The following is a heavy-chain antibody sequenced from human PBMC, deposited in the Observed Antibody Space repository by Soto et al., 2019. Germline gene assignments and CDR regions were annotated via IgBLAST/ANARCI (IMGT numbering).Heavy chain of an antibody. Sequence: ASVKVSCKASGCTFTGYYMHWVRQAPGQGLEWMGWINPNSGGTNYAQKFQGRVTMTRDTSISTAYMELSRLRSDDTAVYYCARDFQRYCSGGSCYWFDPWGQGTLVTVSS. CDR3: ARDFQRYCSGGSCYWFDP. V-gene: IGHV1-2*02. CDR1: GCTFTGYY. D-gene: IGHD2-15*01. CDR2: INPNSGGT. J-gene: IGHJ5*02.